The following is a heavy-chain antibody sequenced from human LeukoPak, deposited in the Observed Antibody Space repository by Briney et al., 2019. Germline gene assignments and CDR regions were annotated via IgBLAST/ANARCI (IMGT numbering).Heavy chain of an antibody. Sequence: PGRSLRLSCAASGFTFSSYGMHWVRQAPGKGLEWVAVIWYDGSNKYYADSVNGRFTISRDNSKNTLYLQMNSLRAEDTAVYYCARDGRRGTLRIAVAGPFDYWGQGTLVTASS. CDR1: GFTFSSYG. D-gene: IGHD6-19*01. CDR3: ARDGRRGTLRIAVAGPFDY. V-gene: IGHV3-33*01. J-gene: IGHJ4*02. CDR2: IWYDGSNK.